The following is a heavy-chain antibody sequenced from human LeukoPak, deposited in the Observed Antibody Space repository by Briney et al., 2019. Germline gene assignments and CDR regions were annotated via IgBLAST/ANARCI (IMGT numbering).Heavy chain of an antibody. CDR1: VGSISSYY. Sequence: SETLSLTCTVSVGSISSYYWSWIRQPPGKGLEWIGYIYYSGSTNYNPSLKSRVTISVDTSKNQFSLKLSSVTAADTAVYYCARDKRNLEYSSSSGLYYYYMDVWGKGTTVTVSS. V-gene: IGHV4-59*01. D-gene: IGHD6-6*01. J-gene: IGHJ6*03. CDR2: IYYSGST. CDR3: ARDKRNLEYSSSSGLYYYYMDV.